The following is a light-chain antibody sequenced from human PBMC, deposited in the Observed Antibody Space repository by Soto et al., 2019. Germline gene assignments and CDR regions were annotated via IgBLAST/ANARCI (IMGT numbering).Light chain of an antibody. CDR1: QSVTNF. J-gene: IGKJ2*03. Sequence: DIQMTQSPSTLTASVGDRVTITCRASQSVTNFLAWYQQKPGKAPKLLSYAASTLEDGVPSRFSGSGSGTQFTLTISSVQPDDYATYYCQQYNDWSSRFGQGTKLEIK. CDR3: QQYNDWSSR. V-gene: IGKV1-5*01. CDR2: AAS.